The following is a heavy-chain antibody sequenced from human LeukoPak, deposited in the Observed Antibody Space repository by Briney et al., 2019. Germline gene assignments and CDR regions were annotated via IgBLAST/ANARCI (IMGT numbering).Heavy chain of an antibody. CDR3: ARAQGYYYDSSGPTVFDY. V-gene: IGHV4-31*02. CDR2: IYYSGST. CDR1: GFTFSSYA. Sequence: LRLSCAASGFTFSSYAMSWIRQHPGKGLEWIGYIYYSGSTYYNPSLKSRVTISVDTSKNQFSLKLSSVTAADTAVYYCARAQGYYYDSSGPTVFDYWGQGTLVTVSS. D-gene: IGHD3-22*01. J-gene: IGHJ4*02.